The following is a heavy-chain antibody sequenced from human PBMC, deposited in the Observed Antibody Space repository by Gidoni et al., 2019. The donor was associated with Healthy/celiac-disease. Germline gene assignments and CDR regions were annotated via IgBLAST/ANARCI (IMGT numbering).Heavy chain of an antibody. V-gene: IGHV3-66*02. CDR3: ARDAYYYDSSGLYYYGMDV. CDR1: GFTVSSTY. Sequence: EVQLVESGGGLVQPGGSLRLSCAASGFTVSSTYMSWVRQAPGKGLEWVSVIYSGGSTYYADSVKCRFTISRDNSKNTLYLQMNSLRAEDTAVYYCARDAYYYDSSGLYYYGMDVWGQGTTVTVSS. CDR2: IYSGGST. J-gene: IGHJ6*02. D-gene: IGHD3-22*01.